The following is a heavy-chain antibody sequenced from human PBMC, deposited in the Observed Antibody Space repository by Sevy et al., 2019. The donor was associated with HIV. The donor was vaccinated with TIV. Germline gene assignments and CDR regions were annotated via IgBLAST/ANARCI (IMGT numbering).Heavy chain of an antibody. D-gene: IGHD2-21*01. CDR1: GLSVNTYV. Sequence: GGSLRLSCAASGLSVNTYVMSWVRQAPGKGLQWVSTISPNGGSPYYADSVKGRLTISRDNSRNTVFLQVNSLRAEDTAVYYCAKESLDGYYWGQGTLVTVSS. J-gene: IGHJ4*02. V-gene: IGHV3-23*01. CDR3: AKESLDGYY. CDR2: ISPNGGSP.